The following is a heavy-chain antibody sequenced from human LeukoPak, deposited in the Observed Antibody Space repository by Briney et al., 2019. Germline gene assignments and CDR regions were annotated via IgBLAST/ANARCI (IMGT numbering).Heavy chain of an antibody. CDR3: AKSHHVTAIDY. Sequence: TGGSLRLSCAASGFTVSDNYMSWVRQAPGKGLEWVSVIYSGGSTNYADSVKGRFTISRDNSKNTLYLQMNSLRADDTAVYYCAKSHHVTAIDYWGHGTLVTVSS. CDR1: GFTVSDNY. CDR2: IYSGGST. V-gene: IGHV3-66*01. D-gene: IGHD2-21*02. J-gene: IGHJ4*01.